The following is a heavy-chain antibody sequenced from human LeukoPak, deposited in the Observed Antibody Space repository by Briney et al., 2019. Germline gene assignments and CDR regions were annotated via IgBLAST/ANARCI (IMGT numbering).Heavy chain of an antibody. V-gene: IGHV3-23*01. D-gene: IGHD2-15*01. CDR2: ISGTGGTT. J-gene: IGHJ4*02. CDR1: GFTFSSCA. Sequence: GGSLRLSCVGSGFTFSSCAMIWVRQTPGKGLEWVSVISGTGGTTYDADSVKGRFTISRDNSKNTLYLQMKSLRAEDTAVYYCVKSPLNLGYCSGGSCHYFDYWGQGTLVTVSS. CDR3: VKSPLNLGYCSGGSCHYFDY.